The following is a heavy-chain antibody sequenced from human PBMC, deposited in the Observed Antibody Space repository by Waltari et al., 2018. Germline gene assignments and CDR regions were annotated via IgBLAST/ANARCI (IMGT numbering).Heavy chain of an antibody. CDR2: IYYSGST. D-gene: IGHD2-2*03. J-gene: IGHJ3*02. Sequence: QVQLQESGPGLVKPSETLSLTCTVSGGSISSYYWSWIRPPPGKGLEWIGYIYYSGSTNYNPSLKSRVTISVDTSKNQFSLKLSSVTAADTAVYYCARHALGIVVVPAGDDAFDIWGQGTMVTVSS. CDR3: ARHALGIVVVPAGDDAFDI. V-gene: IGHV4-59*08. CDR1: GGSISSYY.